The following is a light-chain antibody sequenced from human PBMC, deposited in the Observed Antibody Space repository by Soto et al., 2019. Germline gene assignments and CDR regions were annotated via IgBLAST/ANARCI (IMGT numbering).Light chain of an antibody. CDR2: EVN. V-gene: IGLV2-23*02. CDR1: SSDVGAYNY. J-gene: IGLJ1*01. CDR3: CSYAGTVAYV. Sequence: QSALTRAASVSGSPVESSSISCTGTSSDVGAYNYVSWYQQHPGKAPKLIICEVNTRPSGISNRFSGSKSGDTASLTISGLQAEDEADYFCCSYAGTVAYVFGTGTKVTVL.